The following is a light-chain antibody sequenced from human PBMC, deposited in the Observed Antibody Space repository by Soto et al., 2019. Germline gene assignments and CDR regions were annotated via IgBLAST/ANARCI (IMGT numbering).Light chain of an antibody. V-gene: IGKV1-6*01. J-gene: IGKJ1*01. Sequence: AIQMAQSPSSLSASVGDRVTSTCRASQGIRNDLGWYQQKPGKAPKLLIYAASSLQSGVPSRFSGSGSGTDFTLTISSLQPEDFATYYCLQDYNYPRTFGQGIKVEIQ. CDR1: QGIRND. CDR2: AAS. CDR3: LQDYNYPRT.